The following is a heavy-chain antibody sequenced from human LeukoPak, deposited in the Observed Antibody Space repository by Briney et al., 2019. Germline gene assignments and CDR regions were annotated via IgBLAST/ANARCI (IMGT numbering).Heavy chain of an antibody. D-gene: IGHD6-19*01. CDR2: INPNSGGT. Sequence: ASVKVSCKASGYTFTGYYMHWVRQAPGQGLEWMGWINPNSGGTNYAQKFQGRVTMTRDTSISTAYMELSRLRSDDTAVYYCARDVEGSSGPYDYWGQGTPVTVSS. V-gene: IGHV1-2*02. J-gene: IGHJ4*02. CDR3: ARDVEGSSGPYDY. CDR1: GYTFTGYY.